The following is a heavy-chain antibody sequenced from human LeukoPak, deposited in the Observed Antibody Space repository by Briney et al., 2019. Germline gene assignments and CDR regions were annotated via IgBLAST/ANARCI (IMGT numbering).Heavy chain of an antibody. J-gene: IGHJ4*02. V-gene: IGHV3-23*01. Sequence: GGSLRLSCAASGFTFSSYAMSWVRQAPGKGLEWVSAISGSGGSTYYADSVKGRFTISRDNSKNTLYLRMNSLRAEDTAVYYCAKLRLYSSGWYYFDYWGQGTLVTVSS. D-gene: IGHD6-19*01. CDR1: GFTFSSYA. CDR2: ISGSGGST. CDR3: AKLRLYSSGWYYFDY.